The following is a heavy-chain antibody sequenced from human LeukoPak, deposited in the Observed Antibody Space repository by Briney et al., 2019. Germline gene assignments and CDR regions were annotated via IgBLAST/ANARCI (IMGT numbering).Heavy chain of an antibody. D-gene: IGHD3-22*01. J-gene: IGHJ4*02. CDR2: ISGSGGST. CDR3: AKSAEGGYYYDSSGYSYYDY. CDR1: GFTFSSYA. V-gene: IGHV3-23*01. Sequence: GGSLRLSCAASGFTFSSYAMSLVRQAPGKGLEWVSAISGSGGSTYYADSVKGRFPISRDNSKNTLYLQMNSLRAEDTAVYYCAKSAEGGYYYDSSGYSYYDYWGQGTLVTVSS.